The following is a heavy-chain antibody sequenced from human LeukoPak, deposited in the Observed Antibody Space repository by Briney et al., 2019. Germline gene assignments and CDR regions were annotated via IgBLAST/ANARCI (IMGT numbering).Heavy chain of an antibody. CDR2: ISSSSSYI. CDR1: GFTFSSYS. J-gene: IGHJ4*02. D-gene: IGHD6-13*01. Sequence: GGSLRLSCAASGFTFSSYSMNWVRQAPGRGLEWVSSISSSSSYIYYADSVKGRFTISRDNAKNSLYLQMNSLRAEDTAVYYCARDEGIAAAGIDYWGQGTLVTVSS. CDR3: ARDEGIAAAGIDY. V-gene: IGHV3-21*01.